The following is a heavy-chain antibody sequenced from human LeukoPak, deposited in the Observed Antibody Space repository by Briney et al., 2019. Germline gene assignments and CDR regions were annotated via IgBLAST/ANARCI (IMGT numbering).Heavy chain of an antibody. V-gene: IGHV1-46*01. D-gene: IGHD1-26*01. J-gene: IGHJ6*03. Sequence: ASVKVSCKASGYTFTSYYMHWVRQAPGQGLEWMGIINPSGGSTSYAQKFQGRVTMTTDTSTSTAYMELRSLRSDDTAVYYCARVHSGSYYVYYYYYMDVWGKGTTVTISS. CDR1: GYTFTSYY. CDR3: ARVHSGSYYVYYYYYMDV. CDR2: INPSGGST.